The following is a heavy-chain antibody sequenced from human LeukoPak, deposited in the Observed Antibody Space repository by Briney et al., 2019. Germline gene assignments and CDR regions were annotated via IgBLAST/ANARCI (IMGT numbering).Heavy chain of an antibody. CDR3: ARENGATHFDY. Sequence: PGGSLRLSCAASGFTFSSYSMDWVRQAPGKGLEWVSSISSSSSYIYYADSVKGRFTISRDNAKDSLYLQMNSLRAEDTAVYYCARENGATHFDYWGQGTLVTVSS. CDR1: GFTFSSYS. J-gene: IGHJ4*02. V-gene: IGHV3-21*01. CDR2: ISSSSSYI. D-gene: IGHD1-26*01.